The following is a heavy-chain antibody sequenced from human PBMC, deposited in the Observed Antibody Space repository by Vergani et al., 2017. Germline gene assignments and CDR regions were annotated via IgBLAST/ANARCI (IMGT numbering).Heavy chain of an antibody. CDR1: GFSLSNARMG. D-gene: IGHD3-16*02. CDR3: ARDLDYDYVWGSYRPRYYFDY. V-gene: IGHV2-5*08. CDR2: IYWDDDK. Sequence: QVTLKESGPVLVKPTETLTLTCTVSGFSLSNARMGVSWIRQPPGKALEWLALIYWDDDKRYSPSLKSRLTITKDTSKNQVVLTMTNMDPVDTATYYCARDLDYDYVWGSYRPRYYFDYWGQGTLVTVSS. J-gene: IGHJ4*02.